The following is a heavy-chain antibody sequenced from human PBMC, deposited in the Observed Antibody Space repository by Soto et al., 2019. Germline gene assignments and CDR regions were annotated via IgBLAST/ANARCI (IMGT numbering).Heavy chain of an antibody. Sequence: PGGSLRLSCAASGFTFSSYGMHWVRQAPGKGLEWVAVIWYDGSNKYYADSVKGRFTISRDNSKNTLYLQMNSLRAEDTAVYYCARDRTTYYSYSGMDVWGQGTTVTVSS. D-gene: IGHD1-1*01. CDR2: IWYDGSNK. V-gene: IGHV3-33*01. CDR3: ARDRTTYYSYSGMDV. J-gene: IGHJ6*02. CDR1: GFTFSSYG.